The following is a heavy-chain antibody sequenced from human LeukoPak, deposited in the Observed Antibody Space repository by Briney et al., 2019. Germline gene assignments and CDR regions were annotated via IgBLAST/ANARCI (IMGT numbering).Heavy chain of an antibody. CDR1: GFTFSSYA. D-gene: IGHD2-2*01. J-gene: IGHJ6*04. V-gene: IGHV3-33*07. Sequence: GGSLRLSCAGSGFTFSSYALFWVRRAPGKGLEWVAVIWYDGSNEYYADSVKGRFTISRDNSKNTLYLQMNSLRGEDTAVYYCARTGYCSSTSCRHYYYYYGMDVWGKGTTVAVSS. CDR2: IWYDGSNE. CDR3: ARTGYCSSTSCRHYYYYYGMDV.